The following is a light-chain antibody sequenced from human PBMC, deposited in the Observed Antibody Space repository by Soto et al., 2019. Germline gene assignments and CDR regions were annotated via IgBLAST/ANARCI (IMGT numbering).Light chain of an antibody. CDR2: RNN. Sequence: QSVLTQPPSASGTPGQRVTISCSGSSSNIGSNYVYWYQQLPGTAPKLLIYRNNQRPSGVPDRFSGSKSGTSASLAISGLRSEDEADYYCAAWDDSLSVLVFGTGTKLTAL. J-gene: IGLJ1*01. V-gene: IGLV1-47*01. CDR1: SSNIGSNY. CDR3: AAWDDSLSVLV.